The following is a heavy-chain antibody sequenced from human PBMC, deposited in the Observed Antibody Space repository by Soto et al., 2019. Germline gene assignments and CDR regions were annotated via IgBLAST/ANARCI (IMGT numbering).Heavy chain of an antibody. CDR2: IHPSGDTK. CDR3: ARDIWGSGTVDY. CDR1: GYTFQNYH. Sequence: QVQLVQSGAEVKEPGASVKVSCKASGYTFQNYHMHWVRQAPGQGLEWMGIIHPSGDTKTYAQTFQGRLAMTRDTSTSPAYMELSSLTSEDPAVYFCARDIWGSGTVDYWGQGTLVTVSS. D-gene: IGHD3-16*01. V-gene: IGHV1-46*02. J-gene: IGHJ4*02.